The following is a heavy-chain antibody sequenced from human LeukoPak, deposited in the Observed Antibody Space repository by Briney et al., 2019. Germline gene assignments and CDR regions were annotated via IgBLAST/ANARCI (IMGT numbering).Heavy chain of an antibody. CDR1: GGSISSYY. CDR2: IYYSGST. D-gene: IGHD3-22*01. Sequence: SETLSLTCTVSGGSISSYYWSWIRQPPGKGLEWIGYIYYSGSTNYNPSRKSRVTISVDTSKNQFSLKLSSVTAADTAVYYCASAYYYDSSGAFDYWGQGTLVTVSS. V-gene: IGHV4-59*01. J-gene: IGHJ4*02. CDR3: ASAYYYDSSGAFDY.